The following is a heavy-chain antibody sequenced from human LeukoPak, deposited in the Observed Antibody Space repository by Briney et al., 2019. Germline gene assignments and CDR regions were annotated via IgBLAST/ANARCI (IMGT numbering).Heavy chain of an antibody. CDR3: ASRIVVSPTAIETWFDS. J-gene: IGHJ5*01. CDR2: VSHRGAT. CDR1: GASVSSGTYF. V-gene: IGHV4-39*06. D-gene: IGHD2-2*01. Sequence: SETLSLTCAVSGASVSSGTYFWGWIRQPPGEGPEWLGSVSHRGATYYNPSLKSRVTISLDTSKNQITLTVTSVTVADTALYFCASRIVVSPTAIETWFDSWGQGTLVTVSS.